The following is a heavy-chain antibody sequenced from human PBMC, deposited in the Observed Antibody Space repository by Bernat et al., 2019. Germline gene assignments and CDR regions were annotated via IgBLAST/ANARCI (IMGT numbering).Heavy chain of an antibody. J-gene: IGHJ4*02. CDR2: ISGTGGST. V-gene: IGHV3-23*01. CDR1: GFTFSSYA. Sequence: EVQLLESGGGLVQPGGSLRLSCAASGFTFSSYAMSWVRQAPGKGLEWVSSISGTGGSTYYADSVKGRFTISRDNSKNTLYLQMNSLRAEDTAVYYCAKSPGGSNTPNDYWGQGTLVTVSS. CDR3: AKSPGGSNTPNDY. D-gene: IGHD2-15*01.